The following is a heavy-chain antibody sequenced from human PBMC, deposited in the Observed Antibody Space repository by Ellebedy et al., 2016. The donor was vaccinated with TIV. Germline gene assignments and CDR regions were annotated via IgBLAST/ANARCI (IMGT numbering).Heavy chain of an antibody. D-gene: IGHD2-15*01. CDR2: VSGSDGSV. V-gene: IGHV3-23*01. CDR1: GFTFSSYS. Sequence: GGSLRLSXAASGFTFSSYSMTWIRQAPGKGPEWVSTVSGSDGSVHYTDSVKGRFTISRDNSKNTLYLQMRSLRAEESAVYYCAKDRCSACYPHRFDYWGQGTLVTVSS. CDR3: AKDRCSACYPHRFDY. J-gene: IGHJ4*02.